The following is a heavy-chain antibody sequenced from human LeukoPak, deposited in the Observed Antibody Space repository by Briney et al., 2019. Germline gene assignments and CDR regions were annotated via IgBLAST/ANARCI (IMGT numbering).Heavy chain of an antibody. V-gene: IGHV1-3*01. D-gene: IGHD2-21*01. Sequence: ASVKVSCKASGYTYTKYVVHWVRQAPGQRPEWMGWINAGNGDTKYSQNFQDRVTITRDTSANTAYMELSSLTSEDTALYYCARDDCGDTCYPGGYWGQGTLVTVSS. CDR1: GYTYTKYV. CDR3: ARDDCGDTCYPGGY. CDR2: INAGNGDT. J-gene: IGHJ4*02.